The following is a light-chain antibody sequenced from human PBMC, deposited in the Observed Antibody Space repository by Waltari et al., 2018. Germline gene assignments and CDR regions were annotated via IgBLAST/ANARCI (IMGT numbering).Light chain of an antibody. CDR2: EAS. CDR1: QSISSN. J-gene: IGKJ4*01. V-gene: IGKV3-11*01. CDR3: XXRTSXXXT. Sequence: EIVLTQSPATLSLSPGERATLSCRASQSISSNLGWYQQKPGQAPRLLIHEASKRATGIPAXFXGSGSGTXFXLTISXXXAXDFAVYYXXXRTSXXXTXGGGTXVEXK.